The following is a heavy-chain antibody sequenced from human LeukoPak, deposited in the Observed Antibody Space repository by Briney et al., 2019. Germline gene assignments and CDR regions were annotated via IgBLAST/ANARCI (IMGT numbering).Heavy chain of an antibody. CDR1: GGSISSGGYY. CDR2: IYHSGST. D-gene: IGHD5-12*01. Sequence: PSETLSLTCTVSGGSISSGGYYWSWIRQPPGKGLEWIGYIYHSGSTYYNPSLKSRVTISVETSKSQFSLKLSSVTAADTAVYYCARGGYGGYDDYWGQGTLVTVSS. V-gene: IGHV4-30-2*01. CDR3: ARGGYGGYDDY. J-gene: IGHJ4*02.